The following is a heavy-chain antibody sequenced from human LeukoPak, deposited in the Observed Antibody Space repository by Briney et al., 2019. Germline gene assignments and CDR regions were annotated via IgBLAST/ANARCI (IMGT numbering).Heavy chain of an antibody. Sequence: GGSLRLSCAASGFTFSSHTMNWVRQAPGKGLEWVSSISSTSTSIYHADSVKGRFTISRDNTKNSLYLQMNSLRAEDTAVYYCARGLRAFDFWAQGTVVTVSS. CDR3: ARGLRAFDF. CDR1: GFTFSSHT. V-gene: IGHV3-21*01. J-gene: IGHJ3*01. CDR2: ISSTSTSI.